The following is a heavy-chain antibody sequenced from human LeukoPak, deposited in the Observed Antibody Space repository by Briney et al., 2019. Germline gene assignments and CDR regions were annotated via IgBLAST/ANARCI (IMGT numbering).Heavy chain of an antibody. V-gene: IGHV3-23*01. CDR1: GFTFSSYS. CDR2: ISGSGGST. J-gene: IGHJ4*02. CDR3: AKAADNGYYYYFDY. D-gene: IGHD3-22*01. Sequence: PGGSLRLSCAASGFTFSSYSMNWVRQAPGKGLEWVSAISGSGGSTYYADSVKGRFTISRDNSKNTLYLQMNSLRADDPAVYSCAKAADNGYYYYFDYWGQGTLVTVPS.